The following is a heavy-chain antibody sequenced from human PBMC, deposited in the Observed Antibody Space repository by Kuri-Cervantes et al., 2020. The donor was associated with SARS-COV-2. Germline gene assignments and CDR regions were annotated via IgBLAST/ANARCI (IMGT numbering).Heavy chain of an antibody. CDR2: ISGSGGST. V-gene: IGHV3-23*01. CDR1: GFTFSSYA. Sequence: GESLKIPCAASGFTFSSYAMSWVRQAPGKGLEWVSAISGSGGSTYYADSVKGRFTISRDNSKNTLYLQMNSLRAEDTAVYYCAKAVRRIAAARYDFDYWGQGTLVTVSS. CDR3: AKAVRRIAAARYDFDY. J-gene: IGHJ4*02. D-gene: IGHD6-13*01.